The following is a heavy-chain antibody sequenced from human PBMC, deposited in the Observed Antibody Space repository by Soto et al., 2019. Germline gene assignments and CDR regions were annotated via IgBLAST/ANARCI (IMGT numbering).Heavy chain of an antibody. D-gene: IGHD6-19*01. J-gene: IGHJ4*02. CDR3: ARDASGPFDY. CDR1: VFTVSDS. V-gene: IGHV3-53*01. Sequence: PGGALRLSCSFAVFTVSDSMSCVRQAPGKGLECVSFIHSDGSTHYTDSVRGRFTISRDNSKNTLYLQMDRLRVDDTAVYFCARDASGPFDYWGQGTLVTVSS. CDR2: IHSDGST.